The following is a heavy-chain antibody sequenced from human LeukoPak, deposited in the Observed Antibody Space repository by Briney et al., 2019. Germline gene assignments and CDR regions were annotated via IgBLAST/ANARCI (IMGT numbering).Heavy chain of an antibody. CDR3: AREPYCSGGSCYWNYFDY. D-gene: IGHD2-15*01. V-gene: IGHV1-18*01. J-gene: IGHJ4*02. CDR1: GYTFTSYG. CDR2: ISAYNGNT. Sequence: ASVKVSCKASGYTFTSYGISWVRQAPGQGLEWMGWISAYNGNTNYAQKLQGRVTMTTDTSTSTAYMELRSLRSDDTAVYYCAREPYCSGGSCYWNYFDYWGQGTLVTVSS.